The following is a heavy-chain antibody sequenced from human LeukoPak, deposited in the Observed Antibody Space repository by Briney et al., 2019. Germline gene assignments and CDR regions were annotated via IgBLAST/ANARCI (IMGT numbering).Heavy chain of an antibody. J-gene: IGHJ6*03. D-gene: IGHD2-2*01. CDR3: AKDGVFLGIGDIVVVPGPGYYYYYMDV. CDR2: IRYDGSNK. CDR1: GFTFSSYG. Sequence: GGSLRLSCAASGFTFSSYGMHWVRQAPGKGLEWVAFIRYDGSNKYYADSVKGRFTISRDNSKNTLYLQMNSLRAEDTAVYYCAKDGVFLGIGDIVVVPGPGYYYYYMDVWGKGTTVTVSS. V-gene: IGHV3-30*02.